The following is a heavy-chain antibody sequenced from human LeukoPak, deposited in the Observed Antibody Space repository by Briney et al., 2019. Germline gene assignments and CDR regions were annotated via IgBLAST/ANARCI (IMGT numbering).Heavy chain of an antibody. V-gene: IGHV4-59*01. Sequence: SETLSLTCTVSGRSISNYYWSWIRQPPGKGLECIGYIYYSGSTNYNPSLKSRVTISVDTSKNQFSLKLSSVTAADTAVYYCAISGYYSYYYYYGMDVWGQGTTVTVSS. CDR1: GRSISNYY. CDR3: AISGYYSYYYYYGMDV. CDR2: IYYSGST. J-gene: IGHJ6*02. D-gene: IGHD3-22*01.